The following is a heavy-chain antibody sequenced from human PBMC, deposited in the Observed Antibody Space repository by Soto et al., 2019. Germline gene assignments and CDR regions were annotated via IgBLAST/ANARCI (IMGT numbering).Heavy chain of an antibody. J-gene: IGHJ4*02. V-gene: IGHV4-34*01. Sequence: SETLSLTCAVYGGSFSGYYWSWIRQPPGKGLEWIGEINHSGSTNYNPSLKSRVTISVDTSKNQFSLKLSSVTAADTAVYHCARGYGGNLLGWGQGTLVTVSS. CDR3: ARGYGGNLLG. CDR1: GGSFSGYY. D-gene: IGHD4-17*01. CDR2: INHSGST.